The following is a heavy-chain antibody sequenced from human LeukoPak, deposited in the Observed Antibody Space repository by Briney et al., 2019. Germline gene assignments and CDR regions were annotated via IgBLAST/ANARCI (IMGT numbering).Heavy chain of an antibody. J-gene: IGHJ4*02. CDR1: GFTFSSYW. CDR2: IKQDGSEK. CDR3: AKDSDGGAVDY. V-gene: IGHV3-7*03. D-gene: IGHD3-16*01. Sequence: GSLRLSCAASGFTFSSYWMSWVRQAPGKGLEWVANIKQDGSEKYYVDSVKGRFTISRDNSKNSLYLQMNSLRTEDTALYYCAKDSDGGAVDYWGQGTLVTVSS.